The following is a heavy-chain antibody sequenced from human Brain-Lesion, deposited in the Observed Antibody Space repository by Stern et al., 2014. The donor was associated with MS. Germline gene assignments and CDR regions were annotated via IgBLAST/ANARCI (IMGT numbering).Heavy chain of an antibody. J-gene: IGHJ6*02. D-gene: IGHD3-3*01. CDR2: INPNPGGA. V-gene: IGHV1-2*02. Sequence: QVQLVQPGAEVKKPGASVKVSCKTSGYIFTGYYIHWVRQATGQGLEWMAWINPNPGGAKYAQKFQGRVTMSRDTSISTAYVELSSLTSDDTAVYYCARDQRGITIFGVVTDYYYLGMDVWGQGTTVTVSS. CDR1: GYIFTGYY. CDR3: ARDQRGITIFGVVTDYYYLGMDV.